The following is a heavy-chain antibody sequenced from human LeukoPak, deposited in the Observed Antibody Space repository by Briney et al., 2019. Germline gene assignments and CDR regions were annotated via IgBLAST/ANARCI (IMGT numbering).Heavy chain of an antibody. CDR3: AREGIAAAGWFDP. D-gene: IGHD6-13*01. CDR2: IIPIFGTA. Sequence: ASVKVSCKASGGTFSSYAISWVRQAPGQGLEWMGGIIPIFGTANYAQKFRGRVTITADESTSTAYMELSSLRSEDTAVYYCAREGIAAAGWFDPWGQGTLVTVSS. CDR1: GGTFSSYA. V-gene: IGHV1-69*01. J-gene: IGHJ5*02.